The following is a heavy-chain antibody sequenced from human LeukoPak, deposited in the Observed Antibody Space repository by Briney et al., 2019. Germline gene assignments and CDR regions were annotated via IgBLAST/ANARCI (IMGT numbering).Heavy chain of an antibody. Sequence: SQTLSLTCTVSGGSISSGDYYWSWIRQPPGKGLEWIGYIYYSGSTYYNPSLKSRVTISVDTSKNQFSLKLSSVTAADTAVYYCARVPKTYGSRFDYWGQGTLVTVSS. CDR1: GGSISSGDYY. J-gene: IGHJ4*02. CDR2: IYYSGST. V-gene: IGHV4-30-4*01. D-gene: IGHD3-10*01. CDR3: ARVPKTYGSRFDY.